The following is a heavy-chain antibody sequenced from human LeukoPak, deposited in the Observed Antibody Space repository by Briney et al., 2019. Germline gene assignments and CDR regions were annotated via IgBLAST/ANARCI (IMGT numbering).Heavy chain of an antibody. CDR2: INTNTGNP. D-gene: IGHD4-17*01. Sequence: ASVKVSCKASGYTFTSYAMNWVRQAPGQGLEWMGWINTNTGNPTYAQGFTGRFVFSLDTSVSTAYLQISSLKAEDTAVYYRARFPLTTVNYYYGMDVWGQGTTVTVSS. V-gene: IGHV7-4-1*02. CDR3: ARFPLTTVNYYYGMDV. CDR1: GYTFTSYA. J-gene: IGHJ6*02.